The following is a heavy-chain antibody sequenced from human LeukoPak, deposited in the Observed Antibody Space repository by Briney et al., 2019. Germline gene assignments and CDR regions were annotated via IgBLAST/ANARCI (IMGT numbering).Heavy chain of an antibody. V-gene: IGHV1-8*01. CDR1: GYSFTNFD. CDR2: MNPNSGNK. D-gene: IGHD6-19*01. CDR3: ARGPQWRGDYYYMDV. J-gene: IGHJ6*03. Sequence: ASVKVSCKASGYSFTNFDINWVRQATGQGLEWMGWMNPNSGNKGYAQKFQGRVTMTMNTSITTDYMELSSLRSEDTAVYYCARGPQWRGDYYYMDVWGRGTTVTVSS.